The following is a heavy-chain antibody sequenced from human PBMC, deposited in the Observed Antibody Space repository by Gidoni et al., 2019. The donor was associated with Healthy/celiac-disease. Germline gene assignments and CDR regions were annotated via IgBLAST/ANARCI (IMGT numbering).Heavy chain of an antibody. CDR1: GFTFDDYA. D-gene: IGHD5-12*01. CDR2: ISWNSGSI. J-gene: IGHJ4*02. V-gene: IGHV3-9*01. CDR3: AKVGLRLEFDY. Sequence: EVQLVESGGGLVQPGRSLRLSCAASGFTFDDYAMHWVRQAPGKGLEWVSGISWNSGSIGYADSVKGRFTISRDNAKNSLYLQMNSLRAEDTALYYCAKVGLRLEFDYWGQGTLVTVSS.